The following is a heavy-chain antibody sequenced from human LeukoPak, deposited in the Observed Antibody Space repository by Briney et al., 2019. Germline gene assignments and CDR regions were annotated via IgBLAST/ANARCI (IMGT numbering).Heavy chain of an antibody. V-gene: IGHV3-23*01. CDR3: AKDRLTGYYNRPVTTPGYFQH. J-gene: IGHJ1*01. Sequence: GGSLRLSCAASGFTFSKFALSWVRQAPGKGLEWVSTINDRGTGTYYADSVKGRFTISRDNSKNTLYLQMNSLRAEDTAVYYCAKDRLTGYYNRPVTTPGYFQHWGQGTLVTVSS. D-gene: IGHD3-9*01. CDR1: GFTFSKFA. CDR2: INDRGTGT.